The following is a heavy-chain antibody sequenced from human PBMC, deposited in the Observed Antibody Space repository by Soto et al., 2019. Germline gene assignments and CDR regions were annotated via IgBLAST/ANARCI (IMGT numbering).Heavy chain of an antibody. V-gene: IGHV1-69*12. D-gene: IGHD6-19*01. CDR2: IIPIFGTA. J-gene: IGHJ6*02. CDR3: ATPLGGAGIAVAAYGPGMDV. Sequence: QVQLVQSGAEVKKPGSSVKVSCKASGGTFSSYAISWVRQAPGQGLEWMGEIIPIFGTANYAQKFQGRVTITADEYKSTAYMVLSSLRCEDTAVYYCATPLGGAGIAVAAYGPGMDVWGQGTTVTVSS. CDR1: GGTFSSYA.